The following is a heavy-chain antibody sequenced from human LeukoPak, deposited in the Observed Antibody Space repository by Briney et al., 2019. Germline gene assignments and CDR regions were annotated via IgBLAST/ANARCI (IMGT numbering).Heavy chain of an antibody. Sequence: RGGSLSLSCVTSGITFSNYYMHWVRQVPGEGLVWVSHIIQDGSVTSYADSVKGRFTISRDNAKNTVYLQLNNLRAEDTAVYCCATDDYRGLGYWGQGTLVTVSS. CDR3: ATDDYRGLGY. CDR2: IIQDGSVT. CDR1: GITFSNYY. D-gene: IGHD3-16*01. J-gene: IGHJ4*02. V-gene: IGHV3-74*01.